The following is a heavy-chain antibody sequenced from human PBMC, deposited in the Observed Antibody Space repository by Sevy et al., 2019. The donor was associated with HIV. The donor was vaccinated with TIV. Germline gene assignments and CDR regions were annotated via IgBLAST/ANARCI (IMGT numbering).Heavy chain of an antibody. Sequence: GGSLRLSCAATGFTFSNYAMHWVRQAPGKGLEWVANIKPDGSEKYHVDSVKGRFTISRDDAKNSLYLQMNSLRAEDTAVYYCARGGDMDVWGQGTTVTVSS. CDR3: ARGGDMDV. CDR1: GFTFSNYA. CDR2: IKPDGSEK. V-gene: IGHV3-7*01. J-gene: IGHJ6*02.